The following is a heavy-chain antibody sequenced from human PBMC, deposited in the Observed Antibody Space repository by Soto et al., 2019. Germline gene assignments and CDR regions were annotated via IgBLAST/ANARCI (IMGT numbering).Heavy chain of an antibody. D-gene: IGHD3-3*01. Sequence: QVQLQESGPGLVKPSETLSLTCTVSGGSISSYYWSWIRQPAGKGLEWIGRIYTSGSTNYNPFLKSRGTMSVDTSKNQFARKLSSVTAAGTAVYYCARDRRVRFLEWLTFSWATAVGMDVWGQGTTVTVAS. CDR2: IYTSGST. CDR3: ARDRRVRFLEWLTFSWATAVGMDV. CDR1: GGSISSYY. V-gene: IGHV4-4*07. J-gene: IGHJ6*01.